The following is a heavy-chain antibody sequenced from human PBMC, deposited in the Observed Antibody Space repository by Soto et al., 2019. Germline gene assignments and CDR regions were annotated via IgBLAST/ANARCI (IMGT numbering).Heavy chain of an antibody. Sequence: SETLSLTCAVYGGSFSGYYWSWIRQPPGKGLEWIGEINHSGSTNYNPSLKSRVTISVDTSKNQFSLKLSSVTAADTAVYYCARGVYDYVWGSYRYNWFDPWGQGTLVTVSS. V-gene: IGHV4-34*01. J-gene: IGHJ5*02. D-gene: IGHD3-16*02. CDR1: GGSFSGYY. CDR3: ARGVYDYVWGSYRYNWFDP. CDR2: INHSGST.